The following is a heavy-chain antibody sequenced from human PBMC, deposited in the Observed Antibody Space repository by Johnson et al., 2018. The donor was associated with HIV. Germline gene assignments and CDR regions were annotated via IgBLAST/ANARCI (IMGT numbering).Heavy chain of an antibody. V-gene: IGHV3-30*04. CDR1: GFTFSSYA. Sequence: QVQLVESGGGLVKPGGSLRLSCAASGFTFSSYAMHWVRQAPGKGLEWVAVISYDGSNKNYADSVKGRFTISRDNTKNTLYLQMNSLRAEDTAVYYCAQAEQASGSYEADAFDIWGQGTMVTVSS. D-gene: IGHD1-26*01. J-gene: IGHJ3*02. CDR3: AQAEQASGSYEADAFDI. CDR2: ISYDGSNK.